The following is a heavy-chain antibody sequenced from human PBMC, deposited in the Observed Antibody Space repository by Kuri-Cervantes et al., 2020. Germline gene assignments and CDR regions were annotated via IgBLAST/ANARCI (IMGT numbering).Heavy chain of an antibody. D-gene: IGHD1-26*01. V-gene: IGHV3-23*01. CDR2: ISGSGGST. CDR3: AKDLGVGATGEYAFDI. Sequence: GESLKISCAASGFTFSSYAMSWVRQAPGKGLEWVSAISGSGGSTYYADSVKGRFTISRDNSKNTLYLQMNSLRAEDTAVYYCAKDLGVGATGEYAFDIWGQGTMVTVSS. J-gene: IGHJ3*02. CDR1: GFTFSSYA.